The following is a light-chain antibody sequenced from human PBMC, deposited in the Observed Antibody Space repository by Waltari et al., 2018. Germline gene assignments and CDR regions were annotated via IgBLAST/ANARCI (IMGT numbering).Light chain of an antibody. CDR3: QQYGTSPRT. CDR1: QSVSSNY. V-gene: IGKV3-20*01. Sequence: ELVLTQSPGTLSLSPGERASLSCRTSQSVSSNYLAWYQQRPGQAPRLLIYGASSRAIGIPDRFSGSGSGTDFTLTISRLEPEDFAVYYCQQYGTSPRTFGQGTRLEI. J-gene: IGKJ1*01. CDR2: GAS.